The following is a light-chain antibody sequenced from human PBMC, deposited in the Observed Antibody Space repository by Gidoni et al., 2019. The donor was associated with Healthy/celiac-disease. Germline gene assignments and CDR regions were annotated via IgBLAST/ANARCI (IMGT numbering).Light chain of an antibody. Sequence: DIVMTQSPLSLPVTPGEPASISCRSSQSLLHSNGYNYLDWYLQKPGQSPQLLIYLGSNRASGVPDRFSGSGSGTDFTLKISRVEAEDVGVYYCMQALQTHGTFXQXTKLEIK. V-gene: IGKV2-28*01. J-gene: IGKJ2*01. CDR1: QSLLHSNGYNY. CDR3: MQALQTHGT. CDR2: LGS.